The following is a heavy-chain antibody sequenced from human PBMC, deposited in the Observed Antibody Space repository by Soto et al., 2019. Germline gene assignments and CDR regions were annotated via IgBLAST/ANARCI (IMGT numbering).Heavy chain of an antibody. Sequence: QVQLVESGGGVVQPGRSLRLACAASGFTFSTYAMHWVRQTPGKGLEWVAVISYDGSNKYYGDSLKGRFTIARDNSKNTLALQMNSLRAEDTAVYYWAKDRVVAGSEEFDSWGQGTLVTVSS. CDR1: GFTFSTYA. CDR2: ISYDGSNK. D-gene: IGHD3-10*01. CDR3: AKDRVVAGSEEFDS. V-gene: IGHV3-30*18. J-gene: IGHJ5*01.